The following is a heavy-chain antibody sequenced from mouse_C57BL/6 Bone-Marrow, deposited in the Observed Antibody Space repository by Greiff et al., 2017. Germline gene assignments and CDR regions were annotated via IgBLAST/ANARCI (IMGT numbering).Heavy chain of an antibody. D-gene: IGHD3-2*02. J-gene: IGHJ4*01. Sequence: EVQVVESGGGLVQPGGSLKLSCAASGFTFSDYYMYWVRQTPEKRLEWVAYISNGGGSTYYPDTVKGRFTISRDNAKNTLYLQMSRLKSEDTAMYYCARHDSSGYDAMDYWGQGTSVTVSS. V-gene: IGHV5-12*01. CDR3: ARHDSSGYDAMDY. CDR1: GFTFSDYY. CDR2: ISNGGGST.